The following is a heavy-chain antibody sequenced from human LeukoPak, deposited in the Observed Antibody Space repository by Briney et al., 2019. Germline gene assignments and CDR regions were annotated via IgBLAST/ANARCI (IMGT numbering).Heavy chain of an antibody. Sequence: GGSLRLSCAASGFTFSSYAMSWVRQAPGKGLEWVSAISGSGGSTYYADSVKGRFTISRDNSKNTLYLQMNSLRAEDTAVYYCAKFGHSSSWYLGYYYYMDVWGKGTTVTVSS. D-gene: IGHD6-13*01. CDR3: AKFGHSSSWYLGYYYYMDV. J-gene: IGHJ6*03. V-gene: IGHV3-23*01. CDR1: GFTFSSYA. CDR2: ISGSGGST.